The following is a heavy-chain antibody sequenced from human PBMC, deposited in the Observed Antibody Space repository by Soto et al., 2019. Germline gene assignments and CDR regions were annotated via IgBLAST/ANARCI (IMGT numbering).Heavy chain of an antibody. J-gene: IGHJ4*02. CDR3: ARDLSYAFDY. CDR2: IRIDSNHI. D-gene: IGHD1-26*01. V-gene: IGHV3-48*02. CDR1: GFIFTSYS. Sequence: DVQLMESGGGLVQPGGSLRLSCAASGFIFTSYSMNWVRQAPGKGLEWLSYIRIDSNHIGYADSVRGRFTISSDIAKNSLYLQMNSRRDEDTAVYYCARDLSYAFDYWGQGTLVTVSS.